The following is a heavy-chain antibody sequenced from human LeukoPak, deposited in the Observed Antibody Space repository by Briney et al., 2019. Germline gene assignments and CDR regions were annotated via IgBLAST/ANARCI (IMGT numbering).Heavy chain of an antibody. V-gene: IGHV4-61*02. CDR1: GGSISSGSYY. J-gene: IGHJ3*02. CDR2: IYTSGST. Sequence: SETLSLTCTVSGGSISSGSYYWSWIRQPAGKGLEWIGRIYTSGSTNYNPSLKSRVTMSVDTSKNQFSLKLSSVTAADTAVYYCARVGVGAVAGRADAFDIWGQGTMVTVSS. D-gene: IGHD6-19*01. CDR3: ARVGVGAVAGRADAFDI.